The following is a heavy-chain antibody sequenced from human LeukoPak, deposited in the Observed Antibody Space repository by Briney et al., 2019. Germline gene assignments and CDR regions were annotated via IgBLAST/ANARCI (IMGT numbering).Heavy chain of an antibody. CDR2: IKEDGSEK. V-gene: IGHV3-7*01. J-gene: IGHJ6*04. D-gene: IGHD3-10*02. Sequence: GGSLRLSCAASGFIFRTYWMSWVRQAPGKGLEWVANIKEDGSEKYYVDSGKGRFTISRDNAKNSLYLQMNSLRAEDTAVYYCAELGITMIGGVWGKGTTVTISS. CDR3: AELGITMIGGV. CDR1: GFIFRTYW.